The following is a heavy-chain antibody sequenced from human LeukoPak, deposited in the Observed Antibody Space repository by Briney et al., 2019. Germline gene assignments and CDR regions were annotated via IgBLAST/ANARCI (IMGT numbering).Heavy chain of an antibody. CDR3: ARGFLRDGYIHTYSFDF. Sequence: GGSLRLSCAASGFAVGSNYMNWVRQAPGKGLEWVSVYYIGGTTYYADSVRDRFIISRDTTKNTIYLQMNSLRPEDTALYYCARGFLRDGYIHTYSFDFWGQGILVTVSS. D-gene: IGHD3-3*01. CDR1: GFAVGSNY. V-gene: IGHV3-66*01. CDR2: YYIGGTT. J-gene: IGHJ4*02.